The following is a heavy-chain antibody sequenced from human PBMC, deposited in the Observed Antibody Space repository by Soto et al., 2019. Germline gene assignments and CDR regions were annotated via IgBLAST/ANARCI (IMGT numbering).Heavy chain of an antibody. J-gene: IGHJ4*02. CDR2: ISYDGSNK. CDR3: ARGGFGGYYYDSSGYGAFDY. Sequence: QVQLVESGGGVVQPGRSLRLSCAASGFTFSSYAMHWVRQAPGKGLEWVAVISYDGSNKYYADSVKGRFTISRDNSKNTLYLQMNSLRAEDTAVYYCARGGFGGYYYDSSGYGAFDYWGQGTLVTVSS. CDR1: GFTFSSYA. V-gene: IGHV3-30-3*01. D-gene: IGHD3-22*01.